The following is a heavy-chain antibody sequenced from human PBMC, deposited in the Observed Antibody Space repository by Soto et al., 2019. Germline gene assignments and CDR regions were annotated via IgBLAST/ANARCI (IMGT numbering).Heavy chain of an antibody. CDR1: GFTFDDYS. J-gene: IGHJ4*02. CDR2: ISRNSDFL. CDR3: ARRYVCGGTFHPFDY. Sequence: EVQLVESGGGLVQPGRSLRLSCVASGFTFDDYSMHWVRQAPGKGLEWVSGISRNSDFLVYADSMKGRFTISRDNAKSSLYLQMNSLSAEDTDFYHCARRYVCGGTFHPFDYWGQGALVTVAS. V-gene: IGHV3-9*01. D-gene: IGHD2-15*01.